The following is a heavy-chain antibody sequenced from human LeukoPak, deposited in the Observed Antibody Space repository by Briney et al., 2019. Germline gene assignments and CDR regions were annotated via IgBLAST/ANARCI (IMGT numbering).Heavy chain of an antibody. V-gene: IGHV4-59*08. J-gene: IGHJ4*02. D-gene: IGHD4-17*01. CDR3: AVTTVSKFHY. CDR1: GGTISSDY. Sequence: KTSETLSLTCTVSGGTISSDYWSWVRQPPGKGLEWVGYIYYSGSTEYNPSLMSRPTISVDTSTNQFSLKLRSVPAADTAVYYCAVTTVSKFHYWGQGTLVTVSS. CDR2: IYYSGST.